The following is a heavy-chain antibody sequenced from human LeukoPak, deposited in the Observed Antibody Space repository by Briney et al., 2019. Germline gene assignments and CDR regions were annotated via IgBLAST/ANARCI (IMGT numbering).Heavy chain of an antibody. CDR3: AKYRG. V-gene: IGHV3-7*01. D-gene: IGHD2-2*02. J-gene: IGHJ4*02. Sequence: GGSLRLSCAGSGFTFIRYRMSWVRQAPGKGLEWVANIKEDGSEKYHVDSVKGRFTISRDNAKNSLYLQMNSLRAEDTAIYYCAKYRGWGQGTLVTVSS. CDR1: GFTFIRYR. CDR2: IKEDGSEK.